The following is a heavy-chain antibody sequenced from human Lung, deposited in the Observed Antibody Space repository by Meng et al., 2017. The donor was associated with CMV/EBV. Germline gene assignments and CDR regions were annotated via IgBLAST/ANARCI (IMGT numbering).Heavy chain of an antibody. CDR1: GGSFVAYH. V-gene: IGHV4-34*01. CDR3: ARVAMWWYRASNFAY. D-gene: IGHD2-15*01. CDR2: INHSASP. J-gene: IGHJ4*02. Sequence: FGGSFVAYHWRSIRQPQEQWLWWIAAINHSASPRSLPSLQRRVTVSVDPSKNQVSLKVNSVTAADTAVYYCARVAMWWYRASNFAYWGLGTLVTVSS.